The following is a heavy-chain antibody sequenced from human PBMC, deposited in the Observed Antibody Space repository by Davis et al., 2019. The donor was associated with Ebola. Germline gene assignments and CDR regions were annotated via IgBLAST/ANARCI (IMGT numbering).Heavy chain of an antibody. CDR1: GFTFSSYA. CDR2: ISGSGGST. Sequence: LSLTCAASGFTFSSYAMSWVRQAPGKGLEWVSAISGSGGSTYYADSVKGRFTISRDNSKNTLYLQMNSLRAEDTAVYYCAKVRGFFGHEGVDYWGQGTLVTVSS. J-gene: IGHJ4*02. D-gene: IGHD3-10*01. CDR3: AKVRGFFGHEGVDY. V-gene: IGHV3-23*01.